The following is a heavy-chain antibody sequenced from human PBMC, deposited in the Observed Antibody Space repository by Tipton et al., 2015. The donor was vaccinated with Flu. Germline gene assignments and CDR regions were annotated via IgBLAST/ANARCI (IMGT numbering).Heavy chain of an antibody. CDR3: ARAEIGDFDY. V-gene: IGHV4-38-2*01. CDR1: GYSISRGYY. D-gene: IGHD2/OR15-2a*01. Sequence: LRLSCAVSGYSISRGYYWGWIRQPPGKGLEWIGSIYHNGDIHFNPSLKSRVSISVDTSNNRFSLNLTSVNAADTAVDYCARAEIGDFDYWCQGTLVTVSS. J-gene: IGHJ4*02. CDR2: IYHNGDI.